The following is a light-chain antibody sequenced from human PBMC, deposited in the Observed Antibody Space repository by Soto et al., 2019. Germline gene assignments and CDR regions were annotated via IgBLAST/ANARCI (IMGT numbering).Light chain of an antibody. V-gene: IGLV2-14*01. CDR3: RSYTSSNIYV. Sequence: QSALTQPASVSGSPGQSITISCTGTSSDVGGYNYVSWYQQHPGKAPKLMICDVSNRPSGVSNRFSGSKSGNTASLTISGLQAEDEADYYCRSYTSSNIYVFGTGTKVTVL. CDR2: DVS. J-gene: IGLJ1*01. CDR1: SSDVGGYNY.